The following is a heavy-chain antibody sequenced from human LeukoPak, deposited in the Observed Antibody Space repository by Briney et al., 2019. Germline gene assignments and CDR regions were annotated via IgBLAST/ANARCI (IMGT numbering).Heavy chain of an antibody. Sequence: GASVKVSCKASGYTFTSYGISWVRQAPGQGLEWMGWISAYNGNTNYAQKLQGRVTMTTDTSTSTAYMELRSLRSDDTAVYYCAREQLGEGVVTLIHWGQGTLVTVSS. CDR3: AREQLGEGVVTLIH. CDR1: GYTFTSYG. CDR2: ISAYNGNT. D-gene: IGHD3-3*01. V-gene: IGHV1-18*01. J-gene: IGHJ4*02.